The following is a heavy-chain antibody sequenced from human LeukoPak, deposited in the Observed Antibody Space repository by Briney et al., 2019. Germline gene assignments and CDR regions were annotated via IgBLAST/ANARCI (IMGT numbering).Heavy chain of an antibody. V-gene: IGHV4-61*01. Sequence: PSETLSLTCTVSGGSVSSGSYYWSWIRQPPGKGLEWIGNIYYSGSTNYNPSLKSRVTISVDTSKNQFSLKLSSVTAADTAVYYCARDLQAGYSSGWYPDAFDIWGQGTMVTVSS. J-gene: IGHJ3*02. CDR1: GGSVSSGSYY. CDR3: ARDLQAGYSSGWYPDAFDI. CDR2: IYYSGST. D-gene: IGHD6-19*01.